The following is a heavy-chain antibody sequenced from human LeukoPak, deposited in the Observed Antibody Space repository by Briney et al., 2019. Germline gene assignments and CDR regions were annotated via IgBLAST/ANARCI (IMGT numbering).Heavy chain of an antibody. J-gene: IGHJ4*02. V-gene: IGHV3-48*04. CDR1: GFTFSSSS. D-gene: IGHD3-3*01. CDR2: ISSSGSTI. CDR3: ARDRITIFGVARGYFDY. Sequence: GGSLRLSCAASGFTFSSSSMNWVRQAPGKGLEWVSYISSSGSTIYYADSVKGRFTISRDNAKNPLYLQMNSLRAEDTAVYYCARDRITIFGVARGYFDYWGQGTLVTVSS.